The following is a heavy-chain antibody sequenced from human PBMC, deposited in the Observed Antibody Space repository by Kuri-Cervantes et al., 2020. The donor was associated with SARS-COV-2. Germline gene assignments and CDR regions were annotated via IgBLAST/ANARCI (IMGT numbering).Heavy chain of an antibody. Sequence: ASVKVSCKASGYTFTGYYMHWVRQAPGQGLEWMGWINPNSGGTNYAQKFQGRVTMTRDTSISTAYMELSRLRSDDTVVYYCARASRYDFWSGTPPDNWFDPWGQGTLVTVSS. V-gene: IGHV1-2*02. D-gene: IGHD3-3*01. CDR3: ARASRYDFWSGTPPDNWFDP. CDR1: GYTFTGYY. J-gene: IGHJ5*02. CDR2: INPNSGGT.